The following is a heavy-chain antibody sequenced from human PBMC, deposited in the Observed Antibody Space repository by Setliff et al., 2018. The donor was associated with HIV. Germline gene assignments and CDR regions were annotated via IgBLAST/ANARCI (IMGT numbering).Heavy chain of an antibody. Sequence: PGGSLRLSCAASGLTVSRNYMTWVRQAPGKGLEWVSTIRGSGSGDTTHYADFVKGRFTISRDNSKNTVYLQMNSLRAEDMAIYYCAREDSSWYGSLDYWGQGTPVTVSS. CDR3: AREDSSWYGSLDY. CDR1: GLTVSRNY. CDR2: IRGSGSGDTT. D-gene: IGHD6-13*01. V-gene: IGHV3-23*01. J-gene: IGHJ4*02.